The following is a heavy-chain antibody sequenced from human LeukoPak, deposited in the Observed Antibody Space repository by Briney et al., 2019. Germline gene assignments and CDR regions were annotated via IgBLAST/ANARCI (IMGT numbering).Heavy chain of an antibody. D-gene: IGHD3-10*01. Sequence: GRSLSLSCAASGFTFSSYGMHWVRQAPGKGLEWVAVISYDGSNKYYADSVKGRFTISRDNSKNTLYLQMNSLRAEDTAVYYCAKDRSTMVRGVILYYYYYGMDVWGQGTTVTVSS. CDR1: GFTFSSYG. CDR2: ISYDGSNK. CDR3: AKDRSTMVRGVILYYYYYGMDV. J-gene: IGHJ6*02. V-gene: IGHV3-30*18.